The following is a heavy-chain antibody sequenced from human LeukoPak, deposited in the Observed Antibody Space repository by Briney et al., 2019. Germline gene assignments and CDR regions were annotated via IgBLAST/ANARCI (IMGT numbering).Heavy chain of an antibody. Sequence: SETLSLTCAVYGGSFSGYYWSWIRQPPGKGLEWIGEINHSGSTNYNPSLKSRVTISVDTSKNQFSLKLSSVTAADTAVYYCARHGPYYYDSSGYYEGPFDYWGQGTLVTVSS. D-gene: IGHD3-22*01. CDR2: INHSGST. J-gene: IGHJ4*02. CDR1: GGSFSGYY. V-gene: IGHV4-34*01. CDR3: ARHGPYYYDSSGYYEGPFDY.